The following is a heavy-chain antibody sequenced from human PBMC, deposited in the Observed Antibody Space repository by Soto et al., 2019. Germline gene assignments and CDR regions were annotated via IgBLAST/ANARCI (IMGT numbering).Heavy chain of an antibody. V-gene: IGHV4-34*01. CDR3: VSYESSGRDVY. D-gene: IGHD3-22*01. Sequence: QVRLQQWGAGLLKPSETLSLTCAVYGGSFSGYYWSWIRQPPGKGLEWIGEINHSGSTNYNPSLKSRVSISLDTSKNHFSLKMSSVTAADTAVYYCVSYESSGRDVYWGQGTLVTVSS. CDR2: INHSGST. J-gene: IGHJ4*02. CDR1: GGSFSGYY.